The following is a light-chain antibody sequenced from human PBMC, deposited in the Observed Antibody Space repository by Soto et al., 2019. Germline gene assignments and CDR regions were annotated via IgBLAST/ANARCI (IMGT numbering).Light chain of an antibody. J-gene: IGLJ1*01. CDR2: TNN. Sequence: QSVLTQPPSASGTPGQRVTISCSGSSSNIGSNTVSWYQQLPGTAPKLLIYTNNQRPSGVPDRFSGSKSGTSASLXISGLQSEDEADYYCAAWDDSLNGLYVFGTGTKVTVL. CDR3: AAWDDSLNGLYV. CDR1: SSNIGSNT. V-gene: IGLV1-44*01.